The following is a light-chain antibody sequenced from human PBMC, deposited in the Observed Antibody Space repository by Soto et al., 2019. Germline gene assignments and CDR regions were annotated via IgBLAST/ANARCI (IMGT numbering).Light chain of an antibody. J-gene: IGKJ2*01. CDR3: QQYDNLAYT. CDR1: QDISNY. V-gene: IGKV1-33*01. Sequence: DIQMNQSPYSLSASVGDRVTITFQASQDISNYLNWYQQKPGKAPKLLIYDASNLETGVTSRFSGSGSGTDFTFTISSLQPEDIATYYFQQYDNLAYTFGQGTKLEIK. CDR2: DAS.